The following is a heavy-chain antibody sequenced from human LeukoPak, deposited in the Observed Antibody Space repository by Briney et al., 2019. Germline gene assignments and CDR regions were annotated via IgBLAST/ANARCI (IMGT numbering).Heavy chain of an antibody. Sequence: GESLGLSCAGSGFTFSRSWMTWVRQAAGKGLEWVASINQDGSVEHYMDSVKDRFTISRDNAENSLYLQMNSLRAEDTAVYYCAKLLGDVTTFDYWGQGTLVTVSS. CDR1: GFTFSRSW. D-gene: IGHD4-11*01. V-gene: IGHV3-7*01. J-gene: IGHJ4*02. CDR3: AKLLGDVTTFDY. CDR2: INQDGSVE.